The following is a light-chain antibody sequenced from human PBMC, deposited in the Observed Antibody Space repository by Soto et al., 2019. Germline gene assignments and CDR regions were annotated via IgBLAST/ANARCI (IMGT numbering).Light chain of an antibody. CDR3: QQYNNWPQT. CDR1: QSVSSN. J-gene: IGKJ2*01. CDR2: GAS. V-gene: IGKV3-15*01. Sequence: EIVMTQSPATLSMSPGERATLSCRAGQSVSSNLAWYQQKPGQGPRLLIYGASTRATGIPARFSGSGSETEFTLTISSLQSEDFAVYYCQQYNNWPQTFGQGTKLEIK.